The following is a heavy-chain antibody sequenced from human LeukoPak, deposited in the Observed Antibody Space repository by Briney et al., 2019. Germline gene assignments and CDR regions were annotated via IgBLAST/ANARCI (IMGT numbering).Heavy chain of an antibody. V-gene: IGHV4-34*01. Sequence: SETLSLTCAVYGGSFSGYYWSWIRQPPGKGLEWIGEINHSGSTNYNPSLKSRVTISVDTSKNQFSLKLSSVTAADTAVYYCARLKNGRNYSGQGTLVTVSS. J-gene: IGHJ4*02. D-gene: IGHD2-8*01. CDR1: GGSFSGYY. CDR3: ARLKNGRNY. CDR2: INHSGST.